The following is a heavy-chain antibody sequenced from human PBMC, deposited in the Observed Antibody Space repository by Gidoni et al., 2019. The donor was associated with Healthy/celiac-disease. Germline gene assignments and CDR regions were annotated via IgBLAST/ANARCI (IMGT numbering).Heavy chain of an antibody. J-gene: IGHJ5*02. CDR2: IITILVIA. D-gene: IGHD3-3*01. Sequence: QVKLVQSGDEVEKPVSAVKVSCKASGGTFISYAISWVRPATGQGLEWMGRIITILVIATYAQKFQCRVTITADKSTRTAYMELSSLRSAATAVYSCASGGFGVVPSYWFDPWGQGTLVTVSS. CDR1: GGTFISYA. V-gene: IGHV1-69*04. CDR3: ASGGFGVVPSYWFDP.